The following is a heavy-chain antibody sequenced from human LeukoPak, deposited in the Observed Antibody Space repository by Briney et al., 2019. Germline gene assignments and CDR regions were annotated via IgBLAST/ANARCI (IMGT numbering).Heavy chain of an antibody. J-gene: IGHJ3*02. V-gene: IGHV2-70*11. CDR3: ARIMFAGANMGAFDI. CDR1: GFSLSTSGMC. CDR2: IDWDDDK. Sequence: SGPALVKPTQTLTLTCTFSGFSLSTSGMCVSWIRQPPGKALEWLARIDWDDDKYYSTSLKTRLTISKDTSKNQVVLTMTNMDPVDTATYYCARIMFAGANMGAFDIWGQGTMVTVSS. D-gene: IGHD3-16*01.